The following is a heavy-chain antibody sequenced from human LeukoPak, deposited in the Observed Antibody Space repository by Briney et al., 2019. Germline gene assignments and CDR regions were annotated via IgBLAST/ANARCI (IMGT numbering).Heavy chain of an antibody. Sequence: PSETLSLTCTVSGGSISSYYWSWIRQPPGKGLEWIGYIYYSGSTNYNPSLKSRVTISVDTSKNQFSLKLSSVTAADTAVYYCARGAMVRGVSGGENFDYWGQGTLVTVSS. CDR3: ARGAMVRGVSGGENFDY. V-gene: IGHV4-59*01. D-gene: IGHD3-10*01. CDR2: IYYSGST. J-gene: IGHJ4*02. CDR1: GGSISSYY.